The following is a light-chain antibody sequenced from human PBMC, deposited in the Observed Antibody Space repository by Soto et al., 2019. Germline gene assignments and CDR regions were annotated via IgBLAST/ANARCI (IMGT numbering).Light chain of an antibody. CDR2: GAY. V-gene: IGKV3D-15*01. Sequence: EVVMTQSPATLSVSPGEGVTLSCRASQGIGDTLAWYQHKPGQAHRLLIYGAYTRATGIPDRFSGSGSGTDFTLTIRSLEPEDFAVYYCKQRNDWPLTFGGGTKVDIK. CDR3: KQRNDWPLT. J-gene: IGKJ4*01. CDR1: QGIGDT.